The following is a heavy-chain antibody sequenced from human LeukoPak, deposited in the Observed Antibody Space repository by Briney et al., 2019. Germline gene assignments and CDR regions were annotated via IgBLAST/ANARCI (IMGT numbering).Heavy chain of an antibody. CDR1: GYTFTSYA. Sequence: GASVKVSCKASGYTFTSYAMHWVREAPGQRLEWMGWINAGNGNTKYSQKFQGRVTITRDTSASTAYMELSRLRSEDTAVYYCARDWGYCSGGSCYAMEFWGQGTLVTVSS. CDR2: INAGNGNT. J-gene: IGHJ4*02. CDR3: ARDWGYCSGGSCYAMEF. V-gene: IGHV1-3*01. D-gene: IGHD2-15*01.